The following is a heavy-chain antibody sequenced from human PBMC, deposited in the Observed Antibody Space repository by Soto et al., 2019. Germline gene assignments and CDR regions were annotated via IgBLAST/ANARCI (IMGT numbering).Heavy chain of an antibody. V-gene: IGHV4-39*01. CDR1: GGSLGSSSYY. J-gene: IGHJ4*02. CDR3: ASIAAPGASHFDF. Sequence: QLQLQESGPGLLRPSETLSLTCTVSGGSLGSSSYYWGWIRQSPGKGLEWIGNIYYSGNTFYNPSLKSRVPISVDTSQNQFCLPPSSVTAADTAIFFCASIAAPGASHFDFWGQGTLVTVSS. CDR2: IYYSGNT. D-gene: IGHD6-13*01.